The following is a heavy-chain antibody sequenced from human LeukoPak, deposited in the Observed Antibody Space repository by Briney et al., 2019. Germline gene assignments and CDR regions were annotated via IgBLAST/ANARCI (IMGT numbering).Heavy chain of an antibody. V-gene: IGHV3-30*04. J-gene: IGHJ4*02. CDR1: GFTFSSYA. CDR3: ARLYSESSGWYFLGLVDY. Sequence: GGSLRLSCAASGFTFSSYAMHWVRQAPGKGLEWVAVISYDGSNKYYADSVKGRFTISRDNSKNTLYLQMNSLRAEDTAVYYCARLYSESSGWYFLGLVDYWGQGTLVTVSS. CDR2: ISYDGSNK. D-gene: IGHD6-19*01.